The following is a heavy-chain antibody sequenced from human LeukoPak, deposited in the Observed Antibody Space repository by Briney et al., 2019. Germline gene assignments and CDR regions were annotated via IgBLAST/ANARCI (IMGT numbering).Heavy chain of an antibody. CDR3: TPTGYSDYDLSHPFGY. V-gene: IGHV3-73*01. J-gene: IGHJ4*02. D-gene: IGHD5-12*01. CDR2: IRSKANSYAT. CDR1: GFTFSGSA. Sequence: GGSLKLSCAASGFTFSGSAMHWVRQASGKGLEWVGRIRSKANSYATAYAASVKGRFTISRDDSKNTAYLQMNSLKTEDTAVYYCTPTGYSDYDLSHPFGYWGQGTLVTVSS.